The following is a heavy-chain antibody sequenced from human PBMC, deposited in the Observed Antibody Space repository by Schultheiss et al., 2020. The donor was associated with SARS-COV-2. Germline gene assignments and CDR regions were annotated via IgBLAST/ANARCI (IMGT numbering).Heavy chain of an antibody. J-gene: IGHJ6*02. V-gene: IGHV1-69*13. Sequence: SVKVSCKASGYTFTSYGISWVRQAPGQGLEWMGGIIPIFGTANYAQKFQGRVTITADESTSTAYMELSSLRSEDTAVYYCARQASSDFYYYYALDVWGQGTTVTVSS. CDR1: GYTFTSYG. CDR2: IIPIFGTA. CDR3: ARQASSDFYYYYALDV. D-gene: IGHD6-6*01.